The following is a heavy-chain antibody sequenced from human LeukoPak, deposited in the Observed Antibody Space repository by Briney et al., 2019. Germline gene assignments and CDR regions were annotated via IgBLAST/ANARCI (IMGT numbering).Heavy chain of an antibody. D-gene: IGHD6-19*01. Sequence: GASVKVSCKASGGTFSSYAISWVRQAPGQGLEWMGRIIPILGIANYAQKFQGRVTITADKSTSTAYMELSSLRSEDTGVYYCAREASSGWTENFDYWGQGTLVTVSS. CDR1: GGTFSSYA. CDR3: AREASSGWTENFDY. CDR2: IIPILGIA. V-gene: IGHV1-69*04. J-gene: IGHJ4*02.